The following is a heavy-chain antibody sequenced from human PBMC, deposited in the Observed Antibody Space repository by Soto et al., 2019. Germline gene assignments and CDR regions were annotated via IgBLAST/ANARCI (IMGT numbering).Heavy chain of an antibody. V-gene: IGHV3-74*01. J-gene: IGHJ5*02. CDR1: GFTFFAYW. D-gene: IGHD4-17*01. CDR3: AKEGDYGDYAGENWFDP. Sequence: EVQLVESGGGLVQPGGSLRLSCAASGFTFFAYWIHWVRQVPGKGLVWVSRINSDGSHTSYADSVRGRFTISRDNSKNTVYLQMNSLTAEDTAVYDCAKEGDYGDYAGENWFDPWGQGSLVTVSS. CDR2: INSDGSHT.